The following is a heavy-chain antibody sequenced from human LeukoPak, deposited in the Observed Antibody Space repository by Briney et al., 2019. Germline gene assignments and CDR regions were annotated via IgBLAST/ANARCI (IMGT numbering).Heavy chain of an antibody. J-gene: IGHJ4*02. D-gene: IGHD5-18*01. V-gene: IGHV1-69*13. CDR1: GGTFSSYA. Sequence: ASVKVSCKASGGTFSSYAISWVRQAPGQGLEWMGGIIPIFGTANYAQKFQGRVTITADESTSTAHMELSSLRSEDTAVYYCAREDTATFDYWGQGTLVTVSS. CDR2: IIPIFGTA. CDR3: AREDTATFDY.